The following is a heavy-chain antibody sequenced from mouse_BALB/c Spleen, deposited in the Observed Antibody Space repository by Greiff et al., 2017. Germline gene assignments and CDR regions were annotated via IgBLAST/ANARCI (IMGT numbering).Heavy chain of an antibody. CDR1: GFTFSSYG. CDR2: INSNGGST. J-gene: IGHJ4*01. CDR3: ARDLPLYAMDY. V-gene: IGHV5-6-3*01. Sequence: DVKLVESGGGLVQPGGSLKLSCAASGFTFSSYGMSWVRQTPDKRLELVATINSNGGSTYYPDSVKGRFTISRDNAKNTLYLQMSSLKSEETAMYYCARDLPLYAMDYWGQGTSVTVSS.